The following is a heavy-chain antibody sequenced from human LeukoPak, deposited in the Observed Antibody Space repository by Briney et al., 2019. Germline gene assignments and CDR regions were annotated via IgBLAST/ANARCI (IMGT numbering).Heavy chain of an antibody. CDR2: ISHDGSNK. D-gene: IGHD3-10*01. Sequence: GGSLRLSCEASGFTFSSYAMHWVRQAPGKGLEWVAIISHDGSNKYYADSVKGRFTISRDNSKNTLYLQMNSLGAEDTAVYYCATTYYYGSGSYYGTNYFDYWGQGTLVTVSS. J-gene: IGHJ4*02. CDR1: GFTFSSYA. CDR3: ATTYYYGSGSYYGTNYFDY. V-gene: IGHV3-30-3*01.